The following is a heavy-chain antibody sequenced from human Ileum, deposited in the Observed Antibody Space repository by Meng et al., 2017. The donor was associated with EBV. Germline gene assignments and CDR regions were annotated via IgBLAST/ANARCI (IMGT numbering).Heavy chain of an antibody. J-gene: IGHJ4*02. CDR3: ASGRDYAWHS. Sequence: QVQLQESGPGRVKPSGTLSLTCAVSGDSISSNNWWSWVRQPPGKGLEWIGEIYHSGSTNYNPSFKSRVTMSVDKSKNQISLNLSSVTAADTAVYYCASGRDYAWHSWGRGTLVTASS. D-gene: IGHD4-17*01. CDR2: IYHSGST. V-gene: IGHV4-4*02. CDR1: GDSISSNNW.